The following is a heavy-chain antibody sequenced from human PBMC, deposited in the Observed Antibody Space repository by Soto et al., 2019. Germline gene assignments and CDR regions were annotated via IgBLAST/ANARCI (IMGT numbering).Heavy chain of an antibody. CDR2: IIPIFGTA. CDR3: AGGGRGYSYGYLHGMDV. CDR1: GGTFSSYA. Sequence: SLKVSCKASGGTFSSYAISWVRQAPGQGLEWMGGIIPIFGTANYAQKFQGRVTITADESTSTAYMELSSLRSEDTAVYYCAGGGRGYSYGYLHGMDVWGQGTTVTVSS. J-gene: IGHJ6*02. D-gene: IGHD5-18*01. V-gene: IGHV1-69*13.